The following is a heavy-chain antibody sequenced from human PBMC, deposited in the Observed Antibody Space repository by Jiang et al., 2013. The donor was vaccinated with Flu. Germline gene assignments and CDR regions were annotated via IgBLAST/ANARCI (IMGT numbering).Heavy chain of an antibody. CDR1: GGTFSSYA. Sequence: GAEVKKPGSSVKVSCKASGGTFSSYAISWVRQAPGQGLEWMGGIIPAFGTADYAQNFQGRVTISADALAGTAYMELSNLRSEDTAVYYCARDPSSHYDFWSGPDFSLNYFDPWGQGTLVT. D-gene: IGHD3-3*01. J-gene: IGHJ5*02. V-gene: IGHV1-69*01. CDR3: ARDPSSHYDFWSGPDFSLNYFDP. CDR2: IIPAFGTA.